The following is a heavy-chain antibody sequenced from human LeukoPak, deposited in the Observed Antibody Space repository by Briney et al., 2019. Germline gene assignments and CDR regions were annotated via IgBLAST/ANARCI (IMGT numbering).Heavy chain of an antibody. D-gene: IGHD3-22*01. CDR3: ARHPYYYDSSGYYFPPFDY. V-gene: IGHV5-51*01. Sequence: GESLKISCKGSGYSFTTYWIAWVRQMPGRGLEWMGIIYPGDSYTNYSPSFQGHVTISADKSISTAYLQWSSLKASDTAMYYCARHPYYYDSSGYYFPPFDYWGQGTLVTVSS. J-gene: IGHJ4*02. CDR1: GYSFTTYW. CDR2: IYPGDSYT.